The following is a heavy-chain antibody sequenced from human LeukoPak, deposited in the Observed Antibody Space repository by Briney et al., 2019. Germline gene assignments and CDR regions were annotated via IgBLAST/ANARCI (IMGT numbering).Heavy chain of an antibody. CDR1: GFTFSRYA. D-gene: IGHD1-26*01. CDR3: ARDQMSGRHSDFDH. Sequence: GGSLRLSCTASGFTFSRYAIHWVRQAPGKGLEWAAIASHDGGDDHHADSVKGRFTFSRDNSRNTVFLQMNSLREEDSAVYYCARDQMSGRHSDFDHWGQGTLVTVSS. CDR2: ASHDGGDD. V-gene: IGHV3-30-3*01. J-gene: IGHJ4*02.